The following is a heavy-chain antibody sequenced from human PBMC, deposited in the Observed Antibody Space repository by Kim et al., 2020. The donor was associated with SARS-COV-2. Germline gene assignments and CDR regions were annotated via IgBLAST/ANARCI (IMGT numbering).Heavy chain of an antibody. D-gene: IGHD3-10*01. V-gene: IGHV3-9*01. CDR3: ARGSFSMVRGFDY. J-gene: IGHJ4*02. Sequence: GYADSVKGRFTISRDNAKNSMFLDMNSLRPEDTALYYCARGSFSMVRGFDYWGQGSQVTVSS.